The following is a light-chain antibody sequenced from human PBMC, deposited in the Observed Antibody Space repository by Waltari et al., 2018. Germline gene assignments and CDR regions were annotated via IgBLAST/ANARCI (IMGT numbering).Light chain of an antibody. CDR2: AAS. CDR1: QGISSY. J-gene: IGKJ1*01. V-gene: IGKV1-8*01. CDR3: QQYYSYPLT. Sequence: AIRITQSPSSLSASTGDRVTITCLASQGISSYLAWYQQKPGKAPKLLIYAASTLQSGVPSRFSGSGSGTDFTLTISCLQSEDFSTYYCQQYYSYPLTFGQVTKVEIK.